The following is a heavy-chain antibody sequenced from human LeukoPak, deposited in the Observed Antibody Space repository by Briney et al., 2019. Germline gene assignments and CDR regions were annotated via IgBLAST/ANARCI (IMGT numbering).Heavy chain of an antibody. CDR2: VSGSGSTT. CDR3: SRGPPPYNVAAAAY. V-gene: IGHV3-23*01. CDR1: GFTFSTYA. Sequence: PGGSLRLSCAASGFTFSTYAMNWVRQAPGKGLEWVSAVSGSGSTTYYADSVKGRFTISRDNSKNTLYIQINSLRAEDTALYYCSRGPPPYNVAAAAYWGQGTLVTVYS. J-gene: IGHJ1*01. D-gene: IGHD2-2*01.